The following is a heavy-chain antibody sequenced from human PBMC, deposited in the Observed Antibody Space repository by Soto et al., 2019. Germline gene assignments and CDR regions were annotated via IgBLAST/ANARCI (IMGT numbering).Heavy chain of an antibody. CDR1: GFTFSAYS. Sequence: EVQLVESGGGLVQPGGSLRLSCAASGFTFSAYSMNWVRQAPGKGLEWGSYISSGSSTIYYADSVKGRFTISRDNAKNSLYLQMNSLRDEDTAVYYCARDQGCSGGSCYYGYFDYWGQGTLVTVSS. CDR2: ISSGSSTI. V-gene: IGHV3-48*02. CDR3: ARDQGCSGGSCYYGYFDY. J-gene: IGHJ4*02. D-gene: IGHD2-15*01.